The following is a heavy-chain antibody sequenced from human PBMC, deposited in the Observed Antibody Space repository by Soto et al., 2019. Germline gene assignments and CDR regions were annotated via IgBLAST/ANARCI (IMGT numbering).Heavy chain of an antibody. Sequence: QLVESGGGVVQPGTSLRLSCEASGFTFNSYGMHWVRQAPGKGLEWVAVISYDGSKQYYSDSVKGRFTISRDNFKNTLYLQINSLRAEDTAVYYCAKEKDSSAYPVMYFFDSWGQGTLVTVSS. CDR3: AKEKDSSAYPVMYFFDS. V-gene: IGHV3-30*18. CDR2: ISYDGSKQ. D-gene: IGHD3-22*01. CDR1: GFTFNSYG. J-gene: IGHJ4*02.